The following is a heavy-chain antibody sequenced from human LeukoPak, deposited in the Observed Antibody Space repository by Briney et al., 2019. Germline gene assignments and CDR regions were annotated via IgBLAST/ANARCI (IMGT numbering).Heavy chain of an antibody. Sequence: SETLSLTCTVSGGSISSGSYYWSWIRQPAGKGLEWIGRIYTSGSTNYNPSLKSRCAISVGTSKNQCSLKLSSVTAADTAVYYCASGIDYWGQGTLVTVSS. CDR3: ASGIDY. V-gene: IGHV4-61*02. J-gene: IGHJ4*02. CDR1: GGSISSGSYY. CDR2: IYTSGST.